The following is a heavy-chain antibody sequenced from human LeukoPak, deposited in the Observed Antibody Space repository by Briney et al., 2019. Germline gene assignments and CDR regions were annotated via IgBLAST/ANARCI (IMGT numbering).Heavy chain of an antibody. Sequence: PSETLSLTCAVYGGSFSGYYWSWIRQPPGKGLEWIGEINHSGSTNYNPSLKSGVTISVDTSKNQFSLKLSSVTAADTAVYYCATVLHGSGSYSTWFDPWGQGTLVTVSS. CDR3: ATVLHGSGSYSTWFDP. V-gene: IGHV4-34*01. CDR1: GGSFSGYY. J-gene: IGHJ5*02. CDR2: INHSGST. D-gene: IGHD3-10*01.